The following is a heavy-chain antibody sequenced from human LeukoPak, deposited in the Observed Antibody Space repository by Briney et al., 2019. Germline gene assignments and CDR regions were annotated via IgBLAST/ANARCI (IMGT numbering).Heavy chain of an antibody. CDR2: ISYDGSNK. Sequence: QSGGSLRLSCAASGFTFSSYAMHWVRQAPGKGLEWVAVISYDGSNKYYADSVKGRFTISRDNSKNTLYLQMNSLRAEDTAVYYCARSPFPPGYFDYWGQGTLVTVSS. D-gene: IGHD2/OR15-2a*01. V-gene: IGHV3-30-3*01. CDR1: GFTFSSYA. CDR3: ARSPFPPGYFDY. J-gene: IGHJ4*02.